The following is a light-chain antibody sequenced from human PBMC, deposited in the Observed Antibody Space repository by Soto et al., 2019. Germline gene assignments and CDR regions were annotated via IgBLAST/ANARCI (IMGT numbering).Light chain of an antibody. J-gene: IGLJ2*01. CDR1: SSXIGSKT. Sequence: QSVLTQPPSASGTPGQRVTIXCSGXSSXIGSKTVNWYQQLPGTAPKLLIYSNNQRPSGVPDRFSGSKSGTSASLAISGLQSEDEADYYCAAWDDSLNGVVFGGGTKVTVL. V-gene: IGLV1-44*01. CDR3: AAWDDSLNGVV. CDR2: SNN.